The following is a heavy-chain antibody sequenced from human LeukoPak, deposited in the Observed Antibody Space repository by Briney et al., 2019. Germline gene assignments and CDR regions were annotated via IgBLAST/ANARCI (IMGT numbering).Heavy chain of an antibody. J-gene: IGHJ4*02. CDR2: IYSGGDT. CDR3: TRDPDG. V-gene: IGHV3-66*01. CDR1: GFTFTNYY. Sequence: GGSLRLSCAASGFTFTNYYMSWVRQAPGKGLEWVSVIYSGGDTFHADSVKGRFTLSRGNSKNILYLQMNSLRAEDTAVYYCTRDPDGWGQGTLVTVSS.